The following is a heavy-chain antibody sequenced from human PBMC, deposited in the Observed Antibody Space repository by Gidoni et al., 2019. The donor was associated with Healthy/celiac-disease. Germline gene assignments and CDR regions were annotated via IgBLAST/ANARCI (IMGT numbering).Heavy chain of an antibody. V-gene: IGHV4-31*03. CDR2: IYYSGST. CDR3: ASQYYDILTGYYSVDY. J-gene: IGHJ4*02. Sequence: QVQLQESGPGLVKPSQTLSLTCTVSGGSISSGGYYWSWIRQHPGKGLEWIGYIYYSGSTYYNPSLKSRVTISVDTSKNQFSLKLSSVTAADTAVYYCASQYYDILTGYYSVDYWGQGTLVTVSS. CDR1: GGSISSGGYY. D-gene: IGHD3-9*01.